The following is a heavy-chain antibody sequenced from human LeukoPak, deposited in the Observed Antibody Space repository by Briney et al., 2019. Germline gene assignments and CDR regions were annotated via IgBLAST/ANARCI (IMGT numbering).Heavy chain of an antibody. Sequence: SETLSLTCTVSGGSISSYYWSWIRQPPGKGLEYMGYIYYSGSTNYNPSLKSRVTISADRSKNQFSLKLTSVTAADTAVYYCARMASDITVIQIFDYWGQGTLVTVSS. V-gene: IGHV4-59*01. CDR1: GGSISSYY. J-gene: IGHJ4*02. CDR3: ARMASDITVIQIFDY. D-gene: IGHD4-17*01. CDR2: IYYSGST.